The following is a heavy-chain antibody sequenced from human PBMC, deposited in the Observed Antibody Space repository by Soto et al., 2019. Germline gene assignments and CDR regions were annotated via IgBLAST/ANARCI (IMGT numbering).Heavy chain of an antibody. CDR2: INHSGST. D-gene: IGHD1-7*01. V-gene: IGHV4-34*01. CDR1: GGSFSGYY. J-gene: IGHJ4*02. CDR3: ARGTGTTCDY. Sequence: SETLSLTCAVYGGSFSGYYWSWIRQPPGKGLEWIGEINHSGSTNYNPSLKSRVTISVDTSKNQFPLKLSSVTAADTAVYYCARGTGTTCDYWGQGTLVTVSS.